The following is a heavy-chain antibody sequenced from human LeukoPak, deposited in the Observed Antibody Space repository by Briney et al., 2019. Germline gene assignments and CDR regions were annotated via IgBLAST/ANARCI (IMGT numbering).Heavy chain of an antibody. V-gene: IGHV4-38-2*02. CDR3: ARGPMVRGVMGWFDP. J-gene: IGHJ5*02. D-gene: IGHD3-10*01. CDR1: GYSISSGYY. CDR2: IYHSGST. Sequence: SETLSRTCTVSGYSISSGYYWGWIRQPPGKGLEWIGIIYHSGSTYYNPSLKSRLTISVDTSKNKFSLKLSSVTAADTAVYYCARGPMVRGVMGWFDPWGQGTLVTVSS.